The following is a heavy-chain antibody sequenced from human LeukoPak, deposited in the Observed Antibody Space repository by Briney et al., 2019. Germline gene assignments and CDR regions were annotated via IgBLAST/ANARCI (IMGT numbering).Heavy chain of an antibody. D-gene: IGHD6-13*01. CDR2: INIDGSST. J-gene: IGHJ4*02. CDR1: GFTLGNYW. Sequence: PGGSLRLSCAASGFTLGNYWMYWVRQAPGKGLVWVSRINIDGSSTTYVDSVKGRFTISRDNAKNMLYLQMNSLRAEDTALYYCTRALPDGRSWYNDYWGQGTLVTVSS. CDR3: TRALPDGRSWYNDY. V-gene: IGHV3-74*01.